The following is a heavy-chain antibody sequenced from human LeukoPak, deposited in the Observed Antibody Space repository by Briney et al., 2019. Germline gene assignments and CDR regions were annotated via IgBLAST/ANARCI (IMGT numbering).Heavy chain of an antibody. V-gene: IGHV4-38-2*02. CDR2: IYHSGST. Sequence: SETLSLTCTVSGYSIRSGYYWGWIRQPPGKGLEWIATIYHSGSTYYNPSLKSRVTISIDTSKNQFSLILTSVTAADTAVYYCARDGWSFGSGSRVLFDYWGQGTLVTVSP. D-gene: IGHD3-10*01. CDR1: GYSIRSGYY. CDR3: ARDGWSFGSGSRVLFDY. J-gene: IGHJ4*02.